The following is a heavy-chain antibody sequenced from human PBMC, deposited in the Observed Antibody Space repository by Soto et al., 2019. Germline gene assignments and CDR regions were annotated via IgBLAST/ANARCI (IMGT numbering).Heavy chain of an antibody. J-gene: IGHJ6*02. Sequence: QVQLVQSGAEVKKPGSSVKVSCKASGGTFSSYAISWVRQAPGQGLEWMGGIIPIFGTANYAQKFQGRVTITADESTSTDYMELSSLRSEDTAVYYCARGGGYDSSGYYEDYYYYGMDVWGQGTTVTVSS. D-gene: IGHD3-22*01. V-gene: IGHV1-69*01. CDR2: IIPIFGTA. CDR3: ARGGGYDSSGYYEDYYYYGMDV. CDR1: GGTFSSYA.